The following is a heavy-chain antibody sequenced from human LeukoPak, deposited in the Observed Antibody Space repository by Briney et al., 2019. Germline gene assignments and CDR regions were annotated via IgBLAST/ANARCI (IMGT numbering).Heavy chain of an antibody. V-gene: IGHV1-18*01. CDR1: GYTFTSYG. D-gene: IGHD3-9*01. CDR2: ISAYNGNT. CDR3: ARLNYDILTGYSETTNY. J-gene: IGHJ4*02. Sequence: ASVKVSCKASGYTFTSYGISWVRQAPGQGLEWMGWISAYNGNTNYAQKLQGRVTMTTDTSTSTAYMELRSLRSDDTAVYYCARLNYDILTGYSETTNYWGQGTLVTVSS.